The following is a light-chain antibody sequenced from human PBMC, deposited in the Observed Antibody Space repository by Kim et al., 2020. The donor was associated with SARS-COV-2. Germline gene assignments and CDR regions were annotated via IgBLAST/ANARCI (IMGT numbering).Light chain of an antibody. V-gene: IGLV1-44*01. CDR2: SNN. Sequence: ELIQPPSASGTPGQRVTISCSGSTSNIGRNTVNWYQQLPGTAPKLLIFSNNQRPSGVPDRFSGSKSGTSASLAISGLQSEDETDYYCAAWDDSLSGRYVFGTGTKVTVL. CDR1: TSNIGRNT. CDR3: AAWDDSLSGRYV. J-gene: IGLJ1*01.